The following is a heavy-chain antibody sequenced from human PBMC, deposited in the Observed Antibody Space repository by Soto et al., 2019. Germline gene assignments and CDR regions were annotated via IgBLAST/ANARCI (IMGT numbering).Heavy chain of an antibody. CDR1: GGSISSYY. J-gene: IGHJ6*02. CDR2: IHYSGST. V-gene: IGHV4-59*01. D-gene: IGHD3-22*01. CDR3: ARGISGYYELFLDSYYYYGMDV. Sequence: SETLSLTCTVSGGSISSYYWSWIRQPPGKGLEWIGYIHYSGSTNYNPSLKSRVTISVDTSKNQFSLKLSSVTAADTAVYYCARGISGYYELFLDSYYYYGMDVWGQGTTVTVSS.